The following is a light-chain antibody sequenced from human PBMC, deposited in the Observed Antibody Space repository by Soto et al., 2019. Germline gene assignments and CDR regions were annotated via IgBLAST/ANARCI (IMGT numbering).Light chain of an antibody. J-gene: IGKJ3*01. CDR2: GAS. Sequence: ERVMTQSPATLSVSPGERATLSCRASQSVGSNLAWYQQKPGQAPRLLIFGASSRGTGVPARFSGSGSGTEFTLTINSLQSEDFAGYFCQQYDNLPLTFGPGTKVDIK. V-gene: IGKV3-15*01. CDR3: QQYDNLPLT. CDR1: QSVGSN.